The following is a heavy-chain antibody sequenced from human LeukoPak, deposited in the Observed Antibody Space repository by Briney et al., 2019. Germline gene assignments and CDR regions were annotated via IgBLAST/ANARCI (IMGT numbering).Heavy chain of an antibody. V-gene: IGHV3-30*18. CDR2: ISYDGSNK. D-gene: IGHD4-17*01. J-gene: IGHJ5*02. CDR3: AKETTTVTDWFDP. Sequence: GRSLRLSCAASGFTFSSYGMHWVRQAPGKGVEWVAVISYDGSNKYYADSVKGRFTISRDNSKNTLYLQMNSLRAEDTAVYYCAKETTTVTDWFDPWGQGTLVTVSS. CDR1: GFTFSSYG.